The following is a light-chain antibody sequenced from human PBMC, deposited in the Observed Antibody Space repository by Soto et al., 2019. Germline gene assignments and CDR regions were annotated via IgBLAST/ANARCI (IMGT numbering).Light chain of an antibody. J-gene: IGLJ3*02. Sequence: QSALTQPASVSGSPGQTITISCTGTSSDVGGYNYVSWYQQHPGKAPKLMIYDVTNRPSGVSNRFSGSKSGNTASLTIAVLHADDEADYYCSSYKSSSTWVFGGGTKLTVL. CDR1: SSDVGGYNY. CDR2: DVT. V-gene: IGLV2-14*01. CDR3: SSYKSSSTWV.